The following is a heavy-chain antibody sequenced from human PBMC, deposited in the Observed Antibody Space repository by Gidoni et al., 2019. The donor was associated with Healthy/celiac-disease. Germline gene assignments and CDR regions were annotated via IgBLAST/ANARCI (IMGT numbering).Heavy chain of an antibody. CDR1: GFTVSSNY. J-gene: IGHJ6*02. Sequence: EVQLVESGGGLVQPGGSLRLSCPASGFTVSSNYMTWVRQAPGKGLEWVSVVYSDDNTYYADSVKGRFTISRDNSKNTLYLQMNSLRADDTAVYYCARGLGGMDVWGQGTTVTVSS. D-gene: IGHD7-27*01. CDR3: ARGLGGMDV. V-gene: IGHV3-66*01. CDR2: VYSDDNT.